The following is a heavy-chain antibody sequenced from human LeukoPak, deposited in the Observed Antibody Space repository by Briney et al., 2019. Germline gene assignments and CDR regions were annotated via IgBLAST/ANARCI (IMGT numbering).Heavy chain of an antibody. CDR3: ARDYAGYKYTAFDI. CDR1: GGSISSYY. J-gene: IGHJ3*02. Sequence: SETLSLTCTVAGGSISSYYWSWIQQPPGKGLEWIGYIYYSGSSNYNPSLKSRVTISVDTSKNQFSLKLSSVTAADTAVYYCARDYAGYKYTAFDIWGQGTMVTVSS. V-gene: IGHV4-59*01. D-gene: IGHD5-24*01. CDR2: IYYSGSS.